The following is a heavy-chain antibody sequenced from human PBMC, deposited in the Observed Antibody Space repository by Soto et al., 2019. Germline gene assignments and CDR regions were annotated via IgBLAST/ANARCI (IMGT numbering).Heavy chain of an antibody. J-gene: IGHJ4*02. D-gene: IGHD4-17*01. CDR1: GFTFSSYA. CDR2: ISGSGGST. V-gene: IGHV3-23*01. CDR3: AKGTFKILLYGDYGIDY. Sequence: GGSLRLSCAASGFTFSSYAMSWVRQAPGKGLEWVSAISGSGGSTYYADSVKGRFTISRDNSKNTLYPQMNSLRAEDTAVYYCAKGTFKILLYGDYGIDYWGQGTLVTVSS.